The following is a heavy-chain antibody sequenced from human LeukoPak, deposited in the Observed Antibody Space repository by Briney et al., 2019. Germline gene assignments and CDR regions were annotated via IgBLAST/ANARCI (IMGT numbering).Heavy chain of an antibody. J-gene: IGHJ4*02. V-gene: IGHV4-4*02. CDR3: ARGDYGDQLFDY. CDR1: GGSISSSNW. D-gene: IGHD4-17*01. Sequence: NPSGTLSLTCAVSGGSISSSNWWSWVRQPPGKGLEWIGEIYHSGSTNYNPSLKSRVTISVDTSKNQFSLKLSSVTAADTAVYYCARGDYGDQLFDYWGQGTLVTVSS. CDR2: IYHSGST.